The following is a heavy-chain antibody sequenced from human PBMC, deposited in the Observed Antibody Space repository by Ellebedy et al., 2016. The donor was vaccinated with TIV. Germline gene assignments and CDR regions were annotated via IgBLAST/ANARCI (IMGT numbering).Heavy chain of an antibody. CDR1: GFTFTNYA. J-gene: IGHJ2*01. Sequence: GGSLRLSXVASGFTFTNYAMSWVRQAPGKGLEWVSGISGSGGGTYYADSVKGRFTVSRDNSKNTLYLQMNSLRAEDTAIYYCAKNLMPVPASYSYFDLWGRGTLVTVSS. CDR3: AKNLMPVPASYSYFDL. V-gene: IGHV3-23*01. D-gene: IGHD2-2*01. CDR2: ISGSGGGT.